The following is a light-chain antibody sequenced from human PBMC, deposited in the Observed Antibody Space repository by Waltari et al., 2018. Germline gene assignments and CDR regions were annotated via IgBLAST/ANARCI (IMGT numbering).Light chain of an antibody. CDR1: QSVSRA. V-gene: IGKV3-20*01. CDR2: GAS. J-gene: IGKJ1*01. CDR3: QHYLRLPAT. Sequence: EIVLTQSPGTLSLSPGERATLSCRASQSVSRALAWYQPKPGQAPRLLIYGASNRATGIPDRFSGSGSGTDFSLTISSLEPEDFAVYYCQHYLRLPATFGQGTKVEIK.